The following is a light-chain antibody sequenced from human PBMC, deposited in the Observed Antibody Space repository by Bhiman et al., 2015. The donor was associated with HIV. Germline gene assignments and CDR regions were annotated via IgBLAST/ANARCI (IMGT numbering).Light chain of an antibody. CDR2: ENN. J-gene: IGLJ2*01. V-gene: IGLV1-40*01. CDR1: RSNIGAGYD. CDR3: STWGKGLL. Sequence: QSVLTQPPSVSGAPGQRVTISCTGSRSNIGAGYDVHWFQHLPGTAPKVLIYENNMRPSGIPDRFSASKSATSATLVITGLQTGDEAAYYCSTWGKGLLFGGGTKVIVL.